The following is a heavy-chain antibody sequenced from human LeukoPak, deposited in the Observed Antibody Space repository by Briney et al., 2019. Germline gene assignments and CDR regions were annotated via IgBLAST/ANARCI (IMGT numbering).Heavy chain of an antibody. CDR3: AKDRTYCGGDCDAFDI. D-gene: IGHD2-21*02. Sequence: GGSLRLSCAASGFTFSSYAMSWVRQAPGKGLEWVSAISGSGGSTYYADSVKGRFTISRDNSKNTLYLQMNSLRAEDTAVYYCAKDRTYCGGDCDAFDIWGQGTMVTVSS. CDR1: GFTFSSYA. CDR2: ISGSGGST. J-gene: IGHJ3*02. V-gene: IGHV3-23*01.